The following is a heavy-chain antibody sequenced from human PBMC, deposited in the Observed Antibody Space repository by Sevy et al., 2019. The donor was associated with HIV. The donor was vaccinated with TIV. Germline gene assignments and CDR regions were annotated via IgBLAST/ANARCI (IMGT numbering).Heavy chain of an antibody. CDR1: GGSFSGYY. CDR3: ARGSLYGSGTDLFSCYGMDV. J-gene: IGHJ6*02. Sequence: KQSQTISLTCAVYGGSFSGYYWSWIRQPPGKGLEWIGEINHSGSTNYNPSLKSRVTISVDTSKNQFSLKLSSVTAADTAVYYCARGSLYGSGTDLFSCYGMDVWGQGTTVTVSS. CDR2: INHSGST. V-gene: IGHV4-34*01. D-gene: IGHD3-10*01.